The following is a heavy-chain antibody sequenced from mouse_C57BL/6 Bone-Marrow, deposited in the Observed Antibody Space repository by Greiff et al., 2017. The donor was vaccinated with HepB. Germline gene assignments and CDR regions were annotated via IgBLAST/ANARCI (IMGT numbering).Heavy chain of an antibody. D-gene: IGHD2-4*01. V-gene: IGHV5-12*01. Sequence: DVKLVESGGGLVQPGGSLQLSCAASGFTFSDYYMYWVRQTPEKRLEWVAYISNGGGSTYYPDTVKGRFTISRDNAKNTLYLQMSRLKSEDTAMYYCANYDWYFDVWGTGTTVTVSS. CDR1: GFTFSDYY. CDR2: ISNGGGST. J-gene: IGHJ1*03. CDR3: ANYDWYFDV.